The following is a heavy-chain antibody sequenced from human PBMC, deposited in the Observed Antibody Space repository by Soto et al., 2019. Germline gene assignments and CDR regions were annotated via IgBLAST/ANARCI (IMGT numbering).Heavy chain of an antibody. J-gene: IGHJ4*02. CDR1: GYTFSSSA. D-gene: IGHD6-19*01. CDR3: DKSKGGWVPDF. Sequence: ASVKVSCKASGYTFSSSAMHWVRQAPGQSLEWMGWINVGTDKTEYSRRLQGRVTITKDTSASTADMELSGLTSEDTAVYYCDKSKGGWVPDFWGPGTLVTVSS. V-gene: IGHV1-3*01. CDR2: INVGTDKT.